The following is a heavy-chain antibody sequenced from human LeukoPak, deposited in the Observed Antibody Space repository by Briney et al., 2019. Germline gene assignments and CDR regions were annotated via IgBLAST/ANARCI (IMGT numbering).Heavy chain of an antibody. CDR1: GFTFSSYS. CDR2: ISSSSSYI. Sequence: GGSLRLSCAASGFTFSSYSMNWVRQAPGKGLEWVSSISSSSSYIYYADSVKGRFTISRDNAKNSLYLQMNSLRAEDTAVYYCARDQREVYYYDSSGYFDAFDIWGQGTMVTVSS. J-gene: IGHJ3*02. CDR3: ARDQREVYYYDSSGYFDAFDI. D-gene: IGHD3-22*01. V-gene: IGHV3-21*04.